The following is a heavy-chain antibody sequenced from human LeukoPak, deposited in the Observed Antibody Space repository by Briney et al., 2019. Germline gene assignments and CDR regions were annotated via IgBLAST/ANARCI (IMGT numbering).Heavy chain of an antibody. D-gene: IGHD2-2*01. J-gene: IGHJ6*02. CDR2: MYISGTT. CDR1: GGSISSGSYY. Sequence: PSQTLSLTCTVSGGSISSGSYYWGWIRQPAGKGLEWIGRMYISGTTNYNPTLKSRVTISVDTSKNQFSLKVSSVTAADTAVYYCARGEPRYQYAMDVWGQGTTVTVSS. V-gene: IGHV4-61*02. CDR3: ARGEPRYQYAMDV.